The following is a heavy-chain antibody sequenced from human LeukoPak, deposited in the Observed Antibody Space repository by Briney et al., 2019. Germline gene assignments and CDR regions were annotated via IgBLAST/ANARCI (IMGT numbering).Heavy chain of an antibody. V-gene: IGHV3-33*01. Sequence: GGSLRLSCVASGFTFNKYGIHWVRQAPGKGLEWVAVIWNDGSNEYYADSVKGRLAISRDNDKSTVNLQMNSLRAEDTAEYYCARDGSGLAVRGWFDFWGQGTLVTVSS. J-gene: IGHJ5*01. CDR1: GFTFNKYG. CDR3: ARDGSGLAVRGWFDF. CDR2: IWNDGSNE. D-gene: IGHD3-10*01.